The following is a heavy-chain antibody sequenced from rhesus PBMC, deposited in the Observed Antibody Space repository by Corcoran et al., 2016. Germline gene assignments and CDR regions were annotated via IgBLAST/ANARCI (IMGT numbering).Heavy chain of an antibody. CDR1: GGSFSSYW. Sequence: QVQLQESGPGLVKPSETLSLTCAVSGGSFSSYWWSWIRQPPGKGLEWIGEINGNSGSTNYHPSLKSRVTISKDASKNQFSLKLSSVTAADTAVYYCARLGDDYGYYYTPYFDYWGQGVLVTVSS. J-gene: IGHJ4*01. V-gene: IGHV4-80*01. CDR2: INGNSGST. D-gene: IGHD3S6*01. CDR3: ARLGDDYGYYYTPYFDY.